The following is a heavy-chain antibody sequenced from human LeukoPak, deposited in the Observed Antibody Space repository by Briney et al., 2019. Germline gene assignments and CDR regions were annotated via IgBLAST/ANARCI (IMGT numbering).Heavy chain of an antibody. CDR1: GGSISSYY. Sequence: SETLSLTCTVSGGSISSYYWSWIRQPPGKGLEWIGYIYYSGSTNYNPSLKSRVTISVDTSKNQFSLKLSSVTAADTAVYYCARAGPRSYYGSGSYDYWGQGTLVTVSS. CDR3: ARAGPRSYYGSGSYDY. V-gene: IGHV4-59*01. CDR2: IYYSGST. D-gene: IGHD3-10*01. J-gene: IGHJ4*02.